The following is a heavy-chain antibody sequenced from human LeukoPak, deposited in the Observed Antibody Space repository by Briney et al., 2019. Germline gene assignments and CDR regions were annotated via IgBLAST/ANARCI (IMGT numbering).Heavy chain of an antibody. CDR1: GFTFSSYA. V-gene: IGHV3-30-3*01. Sequence: GGSLRLSCAASGFTFSSYAMHWVRQAPGKGLEWVAVISYDGSNKYYADSVKGRFTISRDNSKNTLYLQMNSLRAEDTAVYYCARDDFWSGYLGPDYWGQGTLVTASS. J-gene: IGHJ4*02. CDR2: ISYDGSNK. D-gene: IGHD3-3*01. CDR3: ARDDFWSGYLGPDY.